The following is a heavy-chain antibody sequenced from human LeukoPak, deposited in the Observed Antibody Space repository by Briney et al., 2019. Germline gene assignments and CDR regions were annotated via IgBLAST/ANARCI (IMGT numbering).Heavy chain of an antibody. V-gene: IGHV3-30*18. Sequence: GGSLRLSCAASGFTFSSYGMHWVRQAPGKGLEWVAVISYDGSNKYYADSVKGRSTISRDNSKNTLYLQMNSLRAEDTAVYHCAKDRGWLRLFDYWGQGTLVTVSS. D-gene: IGHD5-12*01. CDR3: AKDRGWLRLFDY. J-gene: IGHJ4*02. CDR2: ISYDGSNK. CDR1: GFTFSSYG.